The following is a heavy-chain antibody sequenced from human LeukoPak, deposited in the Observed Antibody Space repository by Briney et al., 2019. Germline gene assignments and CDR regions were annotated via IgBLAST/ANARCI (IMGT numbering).Heavy chain of an antibody. CDR3: ARWGLGHCSGGSCYSRKYFQH. CDR2: INHSGST. D-gene: IGHD2-15*01. J-gene: IGHJ1*01. CDR1: GGSFSGYY. V-gene: IGHV4-34*01. Sequence: PSETLSLTCAVYGGSFSGYYWSWIRQPPGKGLEWIGEINHSGSTNYNPSLKSRVTISVDTSKNQFSLKLSSVTAADTAVYYCARWGLGHCSGGSCYSRKYFQHWGQGTLVTVSS.